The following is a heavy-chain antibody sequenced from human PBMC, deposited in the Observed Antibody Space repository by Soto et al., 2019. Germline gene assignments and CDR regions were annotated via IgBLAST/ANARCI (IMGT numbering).Heavy chain of an antibody. Sequence: GGSLRLSCAGSGFTFSTFDIHWVRQAPGKGLEWVSGIGTLSDTFYADSVEGRFTISRDSSKNMLYLQMVSLRVEDTAIYYCARARGGGGITYNYYIDHWGQGTQVTVSS. D-gene: IGHD1-20*01. CDR3: ARARGGGGITYNYYIDH. CDR2: IGTLSDT. CDR1: GFTFSTFD. V-gene: IGHV3-13*01. J-gene: IGHJ4*02.